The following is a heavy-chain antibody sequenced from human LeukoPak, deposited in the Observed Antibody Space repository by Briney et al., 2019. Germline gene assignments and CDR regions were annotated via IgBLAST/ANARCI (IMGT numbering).Heavy chain of an antibody. V-gene: IGHV1-2*02. CDR3: ARDGRDYGDTKLVDY. D-gene: IGHD4-17*01. CDR2: INPNSGGT. CDR1: GYTFTGYY. Sequence: GASVKVSCKASGYTFTGYYMHWVRQAPGRGLEWMGWINPNSGGTNYAQKFQGRVTMTRDTSISTAYMELSRLRSDDTAVYYCARDGRDYGDTKLVDYWGQGTLVTVSS. J-gene: IGHJ4*02.